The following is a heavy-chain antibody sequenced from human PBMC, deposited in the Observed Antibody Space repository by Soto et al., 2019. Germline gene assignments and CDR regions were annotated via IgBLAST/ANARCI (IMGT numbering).Heavy chain of an antibody. Sequence: SVKVSCKASGGTFSSYAISWVRQATGQGLEWMGGIIPIFGTANYAQKFQCRVTITADESTSTAYMELSSMRSEDTAVYYCARIGGTYYYDSSGPASWGQGTLVTVSS. CDR2: IIPIFGTA. V-gene: IGHV1-69*13. CDR3: ARIGGTYYYDSSGPAS. D-gene: IGHD3-22*01. J-gene: IGHJ5*02. CDR1: GGTFSSYA.